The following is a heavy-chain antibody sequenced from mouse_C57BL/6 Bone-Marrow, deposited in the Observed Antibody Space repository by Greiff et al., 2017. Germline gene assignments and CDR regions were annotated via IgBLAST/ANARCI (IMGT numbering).Heavy chain of an antibody. J-gene: IGHJ2*01. CDR1: GYTFTSYW. CDR2: IYPGSGST. Sequence: VQLQQPGAELVKPGASVKMSCKASGYTFTSYWITWVKQRPGQGLEWIGDIYPGSGSTNYNEKFKSKATLTVDTSSSTAYMQLSSLTSEDSAVYYCARDSAGYHDFDYWGQGTTLTVSS. V-gene: IGHV1-55*01. CDR3: ARDSAGYHDFDY. D-gene: IGHD3-2*02.